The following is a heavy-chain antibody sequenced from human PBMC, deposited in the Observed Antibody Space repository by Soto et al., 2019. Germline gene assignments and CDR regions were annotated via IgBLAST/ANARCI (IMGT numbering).Heavy chain of an antibody. J-gene: IGHJ4*02. V-gene: IGHV3-23*01. Sequence: PGGSLRLSCAASGFTFSSYAMGWVRQAPGKGLEWVSAISGSGGSTYYADSVKGRFTISRDNSKNTLYLQMNSLRAEDTAVYYCAKDIKTQIVAVAGAGFDYWGQGTLVTVSS. CDR1: GFTFSSYA. CDR2: ISGSGGST. CDR3: AKDIKTQIVAVAGAGFDY. D-gene: IGHD6-19*01.